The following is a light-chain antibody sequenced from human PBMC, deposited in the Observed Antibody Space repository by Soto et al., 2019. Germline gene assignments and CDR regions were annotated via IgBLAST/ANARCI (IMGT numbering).Light chain of an antibody. CDR1: QSIGNS. CDR2: AAS. V-gene: IGKV1-39*01. CDR3: QQTYSLPQT. Sequence: DIQMTQSRSSLSASVGDRVTITCRASQSIGNSLNWYQQKPGKAPKLLIYAASTLQGGVPSRFSGSASGTEFTLTISSLQPEDFATYYCQQTYSLPQTFGRGTKVEIK. J-gene: IGKJ1*01.